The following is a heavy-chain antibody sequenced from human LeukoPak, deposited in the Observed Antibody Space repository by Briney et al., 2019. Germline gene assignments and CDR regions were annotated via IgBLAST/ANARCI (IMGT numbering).Heavy chain of an antibody. Sequence: SQTLSLTCTVSGGSIGSGLYYWSRIRQPAWKGLEWIGRIYTTGSTNYNPSLKSRVTISVDMSKNQFSLKLSSVTAADTAVYYCARLDYSDRSGYYEDYWGQGTLVTVSS. J-gene: IGHJ4*02. CDR3: ARLDYSDRSGYYEDY. CDR1: GGSIGSGLYY. CDR2: IYTTGST. D-gene: IGHD3-22*01. V-gene: IGHV4-61*02.